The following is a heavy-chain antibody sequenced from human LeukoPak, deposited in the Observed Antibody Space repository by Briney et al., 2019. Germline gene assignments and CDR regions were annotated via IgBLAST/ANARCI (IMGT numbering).Heavy chain of an antibody. CDR2: IYYSGST. CDR3: ARYGDYVFDL. V-gene: IGHV4-59*01. Sequence: PSGTLSLTCTVSGGSISSYYWSWIRQPPGKGLEWIGYIYYSGSTIYNPSLKSRVTISVDTSKNHFSLKLSSVTAADTAVYYCARYGDYVFDLWGQGTLVTVSS. CDR1: GGSISSYY. J-gene: IGHJ4*02. D-gene: IGHD4-17*01.